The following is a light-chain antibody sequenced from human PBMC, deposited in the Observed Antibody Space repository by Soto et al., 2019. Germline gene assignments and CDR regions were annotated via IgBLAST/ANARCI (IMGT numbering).Light chain of an antibody. Sequence: DIVMTQTPLSSLVTLGQPASISCTSSQSLVHRDGNTYLRWFQQRPGQPPRLLIYKISNRFSGVPDRFSGSGAGTDFKLKIDRVEAGDVGVYYCMLGTLVPSTFGQGTRLEIK. CDR1: QSLVHRDGNTY. J-gene: IGKJ2*01. CDR3: MLGTLVPST. CDR2: KIS. V-gene: IGKV2-24*01.